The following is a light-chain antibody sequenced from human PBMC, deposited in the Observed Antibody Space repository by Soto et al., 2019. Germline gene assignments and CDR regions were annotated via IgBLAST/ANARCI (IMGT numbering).Light chain of an antibody. Sequence: QSVLTQPPSASGTPGQRVTISCSGSSSNIGSNIVHWYQQLPGTAPKLLIYSNSQRPSGVPDRISGSKSGTSAPLAIRGIQSEDEGDYYCSSWDGSLNAYVFGTGTQLTVL. CDR2: SNS. CDR1: SSNIGSNI. V-gene: IGLV1-44*01. J-gene: IGLJ1*01. CDR3: SSWDGSLNAYV.